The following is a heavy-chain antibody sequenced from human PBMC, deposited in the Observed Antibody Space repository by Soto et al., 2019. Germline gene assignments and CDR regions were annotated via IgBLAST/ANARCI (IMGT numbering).Heavy chain of an antibody. CDR2: IIPIFGTA. V-gene: IGHV1-69*13. Sequence: SVKVSCKASGGTFSSYAISWVRQAPGQGLEWMGGIIPIFGTANYAQKFQGRVTITADESTSTAYMELSSLRSEDTAVYYCASRGRWLQRNAHDHHFEYWGQGTLVTVSS. CDR1: GGTFSSYA. J-gene: IGHJ4*02. D-gene: IGHD1-26*01. CDR3: ASRGRWLQRNAHDHHFEY.